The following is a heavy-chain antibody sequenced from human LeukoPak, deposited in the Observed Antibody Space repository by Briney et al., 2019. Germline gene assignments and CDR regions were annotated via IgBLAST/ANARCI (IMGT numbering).Heavy chain of an antibody. Sequence: SGESLKISCKGSGYSFTSYWTGWVRQMPGKGLEGMGIIYPGDSDTRYSPSFQGQVTISADKSISTAYLQWSSLKASDTAMYYCARPYSSIWYDAFDIWGQGTMVTVSS. D-gene: IGHD6-13*01. V-gene: IGHV5-51*01. J-gene: IGHJ3*02. CDR3: ARPYSSIWYDAFDI. CDR1: GYSFTSYW. CDR2: IYPGDSDT.